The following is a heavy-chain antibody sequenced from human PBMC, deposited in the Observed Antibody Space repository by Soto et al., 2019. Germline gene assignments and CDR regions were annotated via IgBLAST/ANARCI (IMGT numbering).Heavy chain of an antibody. Sequence: GGSLRLSCAASGFTFTYAWMNWVRQAPGKGLEWVGRIKSKTDGETTDYGAPVKGRFTISRDDSKNILYLQMNSLITEDTAVYYCTTLYHFDPWGQGTLVTVSS. CDR2: IKSKTDGETT. CDR3: TTLYHFDP. CDR1: GFTFTYAW. J-gene: IGHJ5*02. D-gene: IGHD2-15*01. V-gene: IGHV3-15*01.